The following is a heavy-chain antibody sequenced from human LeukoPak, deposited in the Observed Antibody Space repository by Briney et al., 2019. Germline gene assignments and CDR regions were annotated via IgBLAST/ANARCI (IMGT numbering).Heavy chain of an antibody. CDR1: GGSFGGYY. D-gene: IGHD6-13*01. J-gene: IGHJ4*02. CDR3: ARGAGIAAAGTRAYFDY. CDR2: INHSGST. V-gene: IGHV4-34*01. Sequence: SETLSLTCAVYGGSFGGYYWSWIRQPPGKGLEWIGEINHSGSTNYNPSLKSRVTISVDTSKNQFSLKLSSVTAADTAVYYCARGAGIAAAGTRAYFDYWGQGTLVTVSS.